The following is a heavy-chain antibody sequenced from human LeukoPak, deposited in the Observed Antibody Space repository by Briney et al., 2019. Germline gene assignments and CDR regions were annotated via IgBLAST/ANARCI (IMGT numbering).Heavy chain of an antibody. D-gene: IGHD3-3*01. Sequence: PSQTLSLTCTVSGGSISSGRHYWSWIRQPAGKGLEWIGRIYTSGSTNYNPSLKSRVTISVDTSKNQFSLKLYSVTAADTAVYYCARGHQSTDLEWLLDPAVDWFDPWGQGTLVTVSS. V-gene: IGHV4-61*02. J-gene: IGHJ5*02. CDR3: ARGHQSTDLEWLLDPAVDWFDP. CDR2: IYTSGST. CDR1: GGSISSGRHY.